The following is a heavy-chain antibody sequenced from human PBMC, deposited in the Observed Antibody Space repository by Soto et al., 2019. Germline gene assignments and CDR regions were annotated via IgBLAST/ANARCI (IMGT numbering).Heavy chain of an antibody. CDR1: GYTFTSYY. V-gene: IGHV1-46*01. Sequence: QVQLVQSGAEVKKPGASVKVSCKASGYTFTSYYMHWVRHAPGQGLEWMGIINPSGGSTSYAQKFQGRVTMTRDTSTSTVYMELSSLRSEDTAVYYCARAHQPDTVPDYWGQGTLVTVSS. CDR2: INPSGGST. J-gene: IGHJ4*02. CDR3: ARAHQPDTVPDY. D-gene: IGHD4-17*01.